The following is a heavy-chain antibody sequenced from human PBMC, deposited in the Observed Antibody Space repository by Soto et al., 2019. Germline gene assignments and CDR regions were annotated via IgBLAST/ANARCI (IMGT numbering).Heavy chain of an antibody. CDR2: ISYDGSNK. CDR1: GFTFSSYG. Sequence: QVQLVESGGGVVQPGRSLRLSCAASGFTFSSYGMHWVRQAPGKGLEWVAVISYDGSNKYYADSVKGRFTISRDNSKNTLYLQMNSLRDEDTAVYYCAKDGAGAAPTYLFDYWGQGTLVTVSS. CDR3: AKDGAGAAPTYLFDY. D-gene: IGHD1-26*01. J-gene: IGHJ4*02. V-gene: IGHV3-30*18.